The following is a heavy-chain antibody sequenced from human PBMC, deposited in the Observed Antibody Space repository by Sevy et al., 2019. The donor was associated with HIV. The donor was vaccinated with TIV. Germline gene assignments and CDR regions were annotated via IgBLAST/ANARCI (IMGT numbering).Heavy chain of an antibody. V-gene: IGHV3-23*01. CDR3: AKDLAYDNTYLDY. CDR1: GFTFRSYA. J-gene: IGHJ4*02. Sequence: GGSLRLSCEVSGFTFRSYAMNWVRQAPGKGLEWVSGVSGSGGSKYYADSVKGRFTISRDNSRNNLYLQIDSLRAEDTAIYYCAKDLAYDNTYLDYWGQGTLVTVSS. D-gene: IGHD3-22*01. CDR2: VSGSGGSK.